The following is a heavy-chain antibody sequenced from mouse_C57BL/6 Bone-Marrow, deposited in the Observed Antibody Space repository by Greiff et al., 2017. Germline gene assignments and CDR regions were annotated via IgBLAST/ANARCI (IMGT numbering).Heavy chain of an antibody. V-gene: IGHV5-9-3*01. J-gene: IGHJ4*01. Sequence: DVKLVESGGGLVKPGGSLKLSCAASGFTFSSYAMSWVRQTPEKRLEWVATISSGGHFTYYPDTVKGRFIISRDNAKNTRDLQMSSLRSEDTAMYYWARQGKGYYGYYYAMDYWGQGTSVTVSS. CDR1: GFTFSSYA. CDR2: ISSGGHFT. CDR3: ARQGKGYYGYYYAMDY. D-gene: IGHD1-1*01.